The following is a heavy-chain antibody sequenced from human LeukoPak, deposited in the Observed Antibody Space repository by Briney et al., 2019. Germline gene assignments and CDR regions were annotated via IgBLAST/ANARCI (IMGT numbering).Heavy chain of an antibody. CDR3: ARVLYDSSGYYYDYYSYYYMDV. Sequence: SETLSLTCAVYGGSFSGYYWSWIRQPPGKGLEWIGEINHSGSTNYNPSLKSRVTISVDTSKNQFSLKLSSVTAADTAVYYCARVLYDSSGYYYDYYSYYYMDVWGKGTTVTVSS. CDR1: GGSFSGYY. V-gene: IGHV4-34*01. D-gene: IGHD3-22*01. J-gene: IGHJ6*03. CDR2: INHSGST.